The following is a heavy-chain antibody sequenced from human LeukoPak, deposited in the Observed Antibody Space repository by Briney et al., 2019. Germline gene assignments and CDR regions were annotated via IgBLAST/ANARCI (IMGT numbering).Heavy chain of an antibody. CDR1: GGSISSGSYY. CDR3: ASQVYRGRYFDY. CDR2: TYTSGST. V-gene: IGHV4-61*02. D-gene: IGHD3-10*01. Sequence: SQTLSLTCTVSGGSISSGSYYWSWIRQPAGKGLEWIGRTYTSGSTNYNPSLKSRVTISVDTSKNQFSLKLSSVTAADTAVYYCASQVYRGRYFDYWGQGTLVTVSS. J-gene: IGHJ4*02.